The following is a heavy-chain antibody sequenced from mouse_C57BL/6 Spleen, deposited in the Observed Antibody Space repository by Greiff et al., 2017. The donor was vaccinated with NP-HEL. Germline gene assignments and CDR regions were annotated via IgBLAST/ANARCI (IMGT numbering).Heavy chain of an antibody. CDR3: ARKRLYCSKGGY. D-gene: IGHD2-5*01. CDR1: GYTFTSYW. Sequence: QVQLQQPGAELVKPGASVKLSCKASGYTFTSYWMQWVKQRPGQGLEWIGEIDPSDSYTNYNQKFKGKATLTVDTSSSTAYMPLSSLTSEDSAVYYCARKRLYCSKGGYWGQGTTLTVSS. J-gene: IGHJ2*01. CDR2: IDPSDSYT. V-gene: IGHV1-50*01.